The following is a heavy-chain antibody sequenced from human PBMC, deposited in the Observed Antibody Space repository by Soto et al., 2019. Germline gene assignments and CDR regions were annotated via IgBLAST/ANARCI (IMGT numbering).Heavy chain of an antibody. Sequence: QVQLVESGGGVVQPGRSLRLSCAASGFTFSSYGMHWVRQAPGKGLEWVAVISYDGSNKYYADSVKGRFTISRDNSKNTLYLQMNSLRAEDTAVYYCAKAGDRVDYWGQGTLVTVSS. CDR2: ISYDGSNK. J-gene: IGHJ4*02. CDR1: GFTFSSYG. V-gene: IGHV3-30*18. D-gene: IGHD2-21*02. CDR3: AKAGDRVDY.